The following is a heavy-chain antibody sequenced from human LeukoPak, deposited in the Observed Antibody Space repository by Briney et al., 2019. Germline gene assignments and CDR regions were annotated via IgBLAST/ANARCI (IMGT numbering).Heavy chain of an antibody. Sequence: ASVTVSCTASAYTFNNYFISWVRQAPGRGLEWVGWISPHSHTTHYAEKVQGRVTMTTDTSTTTVYMELRSLRSDDTAVYFCARGQSMYYWGQGTPVTVSS. V-gene: IGHV1-18*01. CDR2: ISPHSHTT. CDR3: ARGQSMYY. J-gene: IGHJ4*02. CDR1: AYTFNNYF. D-gene: IGHD2-8*01.